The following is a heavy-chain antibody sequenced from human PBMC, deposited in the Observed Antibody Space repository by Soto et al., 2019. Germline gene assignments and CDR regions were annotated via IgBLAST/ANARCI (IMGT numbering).Heavy chain of an antibody. D-gene: IGHD3-3*01. Sequence: ASVKASCPASGYTFTIHGISWVRQAPGQGLEWMGWISAYNGNTNYAQKLQGRVTMTTDTSTSTAYMELRSLRSDDTDVYYCARVWYYEFLSGYYNGCIDLWCQRILVSV. CDR2: ISAYNGNT. CDR3: ARVWYYEFLSGYYNGCIDL. V-gene: IGHV1-18*04. J-gene: IGHJ5*02. CDR1: GYTFTIHG.